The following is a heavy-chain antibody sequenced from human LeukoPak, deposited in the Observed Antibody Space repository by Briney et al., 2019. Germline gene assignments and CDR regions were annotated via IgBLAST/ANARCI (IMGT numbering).Heavy chain of an antibody. J-gene: IGHJ6*02. CDR3: ARNLADV. CDR2: ISSSGTNI. Sequence: GGSLRLSCAASGFTFRNYEMNWVRQAPGMGLEWVSYISSSGTNIKYADSVRGRFTISRDNAKNSLYLQMNSLRAEDTAVYYCARNLADVWGQGTTVTVSS. V-gene: IGHV3-48*03. CDR1: GFTFRNYE.